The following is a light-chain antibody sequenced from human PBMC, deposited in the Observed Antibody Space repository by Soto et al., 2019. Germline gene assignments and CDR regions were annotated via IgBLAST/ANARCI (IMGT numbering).Light chain of an antibody. V-gene: IGKV1-5*01. Sequence: DIQMTQSPSTLSASVGDRVTITCRASQSISSWLAWYQQKPGKAPKLLIYDASSLESGVPSRFRGSGSGTEFTLTITSLQPDDFETYYCQQYNSYPWTFGQGTKV. J-gene: IGKJ1*01. CDR2: DAS. CDR3: QQYNSYPWT. CDR1: QSISSW.